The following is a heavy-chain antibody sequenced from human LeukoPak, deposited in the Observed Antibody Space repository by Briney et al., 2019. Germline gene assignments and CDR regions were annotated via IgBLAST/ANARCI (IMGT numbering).Heavy chain of an antibody. V-gene: IGHV1-2*02. CDR3: ARDRLYCSSTSCSTRTDAFDI. CDR1: GYTFTGYY. D-gene: IGHD2-2*02. J-gene: IGHJ3*02. CDR2: INPNSGGT. Sequence: GASVKVSCKASGYTFTGYYMHWVRQAPGQGLEWMGWINPNSGGTNYAQKFQGRVTMTRDTSISTACMELSRLRSDDTAVYYCARDRLYCSSTSCSTRTDAFDIWGQGTMVTVSS.